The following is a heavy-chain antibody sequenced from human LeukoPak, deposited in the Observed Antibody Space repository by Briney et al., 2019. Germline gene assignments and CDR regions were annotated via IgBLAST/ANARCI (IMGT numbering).Heavy chain of an antibody. CDR1: GGSISSGGYY. D-gene: IGHD2/OR15-2a*01. J-gene: IGHJ3*02. CDR3: ARHGKGVTYFYTLDI. Sequence: SETLSLTCTVSGGSISSGGYYWSWIRQHPGKGLEWIGYIYYSGSTYYNPSLKSRVTISVDTSKNQFSLKLSSVTAADTAVYYCARHGKGVTYFYTLDIWGQGTVAAVSS. V-gene: IGHV4-31*03. CDR2: IYYSGST.